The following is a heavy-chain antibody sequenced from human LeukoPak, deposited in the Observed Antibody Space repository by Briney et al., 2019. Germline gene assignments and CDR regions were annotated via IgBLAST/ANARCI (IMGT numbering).Heavy chain of an antibody. D-gene: IGHD1-26*01. CDR2: IYPGDSDT. CDR3: ARYSGAKGDY. J-gene: IGHJ4*02. V-gene: IGHV5-51*01. Sequence: GESLQISCKGSGYSFASYWIGWVRQMPGKGLEWMGVIYPGDSDTRYSPSFQGQVTISADKSISTAYLQWSGLKASDTAMYYCARYSGAKGDYWGQGTLVTVSS. CDR1: GYSFASYW.